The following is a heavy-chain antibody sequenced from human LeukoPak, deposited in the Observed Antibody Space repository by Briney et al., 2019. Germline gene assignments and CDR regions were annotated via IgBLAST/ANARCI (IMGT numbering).Heavy chain of an antibody. V-gene: IGHV3-53*01. CDR2: MSSGGST. Sequence: GGSLRLSCAASGFIVSSDFMNWVRQAPGKGLEWVSAMSSGGSTFYADSVKGRFIISRDKSRNTLYLQMNSLSVDDTAVYYCTRGGSMVRGVLRGQGTLVTVSS. CDR3: TRGGSMVRGVL. D-gene: IGHD3-10*01. CDR1: GFIVSSDF. J-gene: IGHJ4*02.